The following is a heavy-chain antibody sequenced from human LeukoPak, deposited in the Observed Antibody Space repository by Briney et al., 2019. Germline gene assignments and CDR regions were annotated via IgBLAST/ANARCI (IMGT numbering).Heavy chain of an antibody. J-gene: IGHJ4*02. Sequence: GGSLRLSCAAPGLTFRGYAMSWVRQAPGKGLEWVSAISGSGDKTYYADSVKGRFTISRDSSKNTPYLRMSSLRAEDTAIYYCARANYYDSREGVDYWGQGTLVTVSS. CDR1: GLTFRGYA. V-gene: IGHV3-23*01. D-gene: IGHD3-22*01. CDR3: ARANYYDSREGVDY. CDR2: ISGSGDKT.